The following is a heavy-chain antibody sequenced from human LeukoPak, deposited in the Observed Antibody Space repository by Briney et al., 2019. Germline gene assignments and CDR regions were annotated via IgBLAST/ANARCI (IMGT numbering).Heavy chain of an antibody. D-gene: IGHD4/OR15-4a*01. V-gene: IGHV4-39*07. CDR2: IYYSGST. CDR1: GGSISTSSYY. CDR3: ARDRLSEAFDY. Sequence: SETLSLTCTVSGGSISTSSYYWGWIRQPPRKGLEWIGSIYYSGSTYYNPSLKSRVTISVDTSKNQFSLKLSSVTAADTAVYYCARDRLSEAFDYWGQGTLVTVSS. J-gene: IGHJ4*02.